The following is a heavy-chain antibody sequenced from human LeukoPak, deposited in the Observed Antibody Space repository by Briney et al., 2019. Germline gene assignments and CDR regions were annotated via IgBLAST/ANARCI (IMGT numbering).Heavy chain of an antibody. CDR2: IYYSGSI. CDR1: GGSISSRSYY. V-gene: IGHV4-61*05. CDR3: ARTDCGGDCYYYYMDV. D-gene: IGHD2-21*01. J-gene: IGHJ6*03. Sequence: PSETLSLTCSVSGGSISSRSYYWSWIRQPPGKGLEWIGYIYYSGSINYNPSLKSRVTISVDTSKNQFSLKLSSVTAADTAVYYCARTDCGGDCYYYYMDVWGKGTTVTISS.